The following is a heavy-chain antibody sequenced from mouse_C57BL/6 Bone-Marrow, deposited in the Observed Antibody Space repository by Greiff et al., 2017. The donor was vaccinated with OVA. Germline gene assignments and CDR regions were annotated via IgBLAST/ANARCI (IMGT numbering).Heavy chain of an antibody. CDR1: GYTFTSYW. D-gene: IGHD1-1*01. J-gene: IGHJ3*01. CDR2: IHPNSGST. V-gene: IGHV1-64*01. Sequence: QVQLQQSGAELVKPGASVKLSCKASGYTFTSYWMHWVKQRPGQGLEWIGMIHPNSGSTNYNEKFKSKATLTVDKSSSTAYMQLSSLTSEDSAVYYCASYYSSSFTSFAYWGQGTLVTVSA. CDR3: ASYYSSSFTSFAY.